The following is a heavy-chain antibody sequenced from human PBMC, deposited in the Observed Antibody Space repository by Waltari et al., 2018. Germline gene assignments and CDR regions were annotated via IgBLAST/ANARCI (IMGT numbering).Heavy chain of an antibody. CDR2: IKQDGSEK. V-gene: IGHV3-7*04. D-gene: IGHD3-22*01. CDR1: GFTFSSYW. Sequence: EVQLVESGGGLVQPGGSLRLSCAASGFTFSSYWMSWVRQAPGKGLEWVANIKQDGSEKYYVDSVKGRFTSSRDNAKNSLYLQMNSLRAEDTAVYYCARGSSGYYDSSGWMDYWGQGTLVTVSS. J-gene: IGHJ4*02. CDR3: ARGSSGYYDSSGWMDY.